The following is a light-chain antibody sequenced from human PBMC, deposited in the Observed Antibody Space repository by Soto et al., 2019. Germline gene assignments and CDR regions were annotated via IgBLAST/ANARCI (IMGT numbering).Light chain of an antibody. CDR1: QSVSSN. J-gene: IGKJ2*01. CDR2: GAS. Sequence: EIVMTHSPATLSVSPGERATLSCRASQSVSSNLAWYQQKTGQTPRLLIYGASTRATGIPARFSGSGSGTEFTLTISSMRSEDFAVYYCQKYNNWPPYTFGQGTKLEIK. CDR3: QKYNNWPPYT. V-gene: IGKV3-15*01.